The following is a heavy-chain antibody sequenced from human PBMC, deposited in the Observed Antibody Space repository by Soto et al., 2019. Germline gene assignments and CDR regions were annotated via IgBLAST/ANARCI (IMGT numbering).Heavy chain of an antibody. J-gene: IGHJ4*02. D-gene: IGHD4-17*01. V-gene: IGHV4-34*01. CDR3: ARGHYGDSYRLGY. CDR2: INHSGST. CDR1: GGCVSGYY. Sequence: SETMALTCAAYGGCVSGYYWSWIRQPPGKGLEWIGEINHSGSTNYNPSLKSRVTISVDTSKNQFSLKLSSVTAADTAVYYCARGHYGDSYRLGYRGQGTLLTVSS.